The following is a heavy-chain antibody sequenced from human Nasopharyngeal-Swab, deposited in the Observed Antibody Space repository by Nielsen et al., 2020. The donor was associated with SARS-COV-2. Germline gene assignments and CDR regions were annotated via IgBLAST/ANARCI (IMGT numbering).Heavy chain of an antibody. J-gene: IGHJ4*02. CDR3: ARVSSSTSFRTPYYFDY. CDR1: GGSISSGGNY. V-gene: IGHV4-31*03. CDR2: IYYSGST. Sequence: SETLSLTCTVSGGSISSGGNYWSWIRQHPGKGLEWIGYIYYSGSTYYNPSLKSRVTISVDTSKNQFSLKLSSVTAAATAVYYCARVSSSTSFRTPYYFDYWGQGTLVTVSS. D-gene: IGHD2-2*01.